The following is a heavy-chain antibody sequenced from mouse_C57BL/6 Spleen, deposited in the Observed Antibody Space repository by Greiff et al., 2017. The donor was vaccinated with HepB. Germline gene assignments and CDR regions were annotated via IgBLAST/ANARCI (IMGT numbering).Heavy chain of an antibody. Sequence: QVQLQQPGAELVKPGASVKLSCKASGYTFTSYWMHWVKQRPGQGLEWIGMIHPNSGSTNYNEKFKSKATLTVDKSSSTAYMQLSSLTSEDSAVYYCARSYVGYRYFDVWGTGTTVTVSS. J-gene: IGHJ1*03. CDR3: ARSYVGYRYFDV. CDR2: IHPNSGST. V-gene: IGHV1-64*01. CDR1: GYTFTSYW. D-gene: IGHD1-1*02.